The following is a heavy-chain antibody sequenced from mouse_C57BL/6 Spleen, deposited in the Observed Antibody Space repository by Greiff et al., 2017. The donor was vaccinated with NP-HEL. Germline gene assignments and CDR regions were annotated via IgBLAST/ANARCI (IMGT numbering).Heavy chain of an antibody. CDR1: GFTFSDYY. CDR2: ISNGGGST. D-gene: IGHD1-1*01. Sequence: DVHLVESGGGLVQPGGSLKLSCAASGFTFSDYYMYWVRQTPEKRLEWVAYISNGGGSTYYPDTVKGRFTISRDNAKNTLYLQMSRLKSEDTAMYYCARPNYGSPRRYFDVWGTGTTVTVSS. J-gene: IGHJ1*03. CDR3: ARPNYGSPRRYFDV. V-gene: IGHV5-12*01.